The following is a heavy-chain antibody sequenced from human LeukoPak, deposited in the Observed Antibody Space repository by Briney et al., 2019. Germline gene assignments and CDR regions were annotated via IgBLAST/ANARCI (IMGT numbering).Heavy chain of an antibody. CDR3: ARGGAKGSFDY. V-gene: IGHV3-21*01. Sequence: GGSQRLSCAVSGFTFSSYIMNWVRQAPGKGLEWVSSISSSSNYIYYADSLKGRFTISRDNVKNSLYLQMNSLRVEDTSVYYCARGGAKGSFDYWGQGTLVPVSS. CDR1: GFTFSSYI. J-gene: IGHJ4*02. CDR2: ISSSSNYI.